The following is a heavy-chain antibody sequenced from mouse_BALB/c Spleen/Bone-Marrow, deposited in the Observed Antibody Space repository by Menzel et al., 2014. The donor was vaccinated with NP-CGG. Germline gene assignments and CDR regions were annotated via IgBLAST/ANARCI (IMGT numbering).Heavy chain of an antibody. Sequence: EVHLVESGAELVKPGASVKLSCTASGFNIKDTYMHWVRQRPEQGLEWIGRIDPANGNTKYDLRFQGKATITADTSSNTAYLQLSSLTSEDTAVYYCAVYDYEGFAYWGQGTLVTVSA. D-gene: IGHD2-4*01. CDR2: IDPANGNT. J-gene: IGHJ3*01. CDR3: AVYDYEGFAY. V-gene: IGHV14-3*02. CDR1: GFNIKDTY.